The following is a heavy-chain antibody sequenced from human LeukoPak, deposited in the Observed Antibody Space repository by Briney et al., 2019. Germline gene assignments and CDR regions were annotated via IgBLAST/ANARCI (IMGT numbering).Heavy chain of an antibody. CDR1: GFTFSSYE. CDR3: ARDSGGLVDY. D-gene: IGHD3-10*01. Sequence: GGSLRLSCAASGFTFSSYEMNWVRQALGKGLEWVSYISSSGSTIYYADSVKGRFTISRDNAKNSLYLQVNSLRAEDTAVYYCARDSGGLVDYWGQGTLVTVSS. J-gene: IGHJ4*02. V-gene: IGHV3-48*03. CDR2: ISSSGSTI.